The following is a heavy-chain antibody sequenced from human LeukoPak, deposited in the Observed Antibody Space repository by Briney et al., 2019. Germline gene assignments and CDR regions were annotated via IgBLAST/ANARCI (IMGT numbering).Heavy chain of an antibody. V-gene: IGHV3-30*18. CDR3: AKDGGWTFDI. CDR2: ISYDGSNK. Sequence: GGSLRLSCAASGFTFSSYGMHWVRQAPGKGLEWVAVISYDGSNKYYADSVKGRITISGDNSNNTAYLQMNSLRAEDTAIYYCAKDGGWTFDIWGQGTMVTVSS. J-gene: IGHJ3*02. CDR1: GFTFSSYG. D-gene: IGHD2-15*01.